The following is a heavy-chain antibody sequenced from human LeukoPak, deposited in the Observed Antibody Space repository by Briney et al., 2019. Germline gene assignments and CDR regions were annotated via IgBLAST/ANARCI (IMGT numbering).Heavy chain of an antibody. CDR2: ISWNSGSI. Sequence: GGSLRLXCAASGFTFDDYAMHWVRQAPGKGLEWVSGISWNSGSIGYADSVKGRFTISRDNAKNSLYLQLNSLRAEDMALYYCAKDYQGGCSYGHLGSHFDYWGQGTLVTVSS. V-gene: IGHV3-9*03. CDR1: GFTFDDYA. CDR3: AKDYQGGCSYGHLGSHFDY. D-gene: IGHD5-18*01. J-gene: IGHJ4*02.